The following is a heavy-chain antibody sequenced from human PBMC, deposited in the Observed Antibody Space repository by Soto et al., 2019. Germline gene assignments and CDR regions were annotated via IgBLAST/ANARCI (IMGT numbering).Heavy chain of an antibody. CDR1: GFTFSSYA. J-gene: IGHJ3*02. CDR2: ISYDGSNK. CDR3: ARVSLLADAFDI. Sequence: GGSLRLSCAASGFTFSSYAMHWVRQAPGKGLEWVAVISYDGSNKYYADSVKGRFTISRDNSKNTLYLQMNSLRAEDTAVYYCARVSLLADAFDIWGQGTMVTVSS. V-gene: IGHV3-30*04.